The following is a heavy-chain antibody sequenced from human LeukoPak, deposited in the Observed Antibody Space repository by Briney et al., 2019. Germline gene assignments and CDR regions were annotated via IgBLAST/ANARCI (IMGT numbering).Heavy chain of an antibody. CDR2: INAGNGNT. D-gene: IGHD3-10*01. J-gene: IGHJ4*02. CDR3: ARDGLYGSGSYPLDY. V-gene: IGHV1-3*01. Sequence: ASVKVSCKASGYTFTSYAMHWVRQAPGQGLEWMGRINAGNGNTKYSQKFQGRVTITRDTSASTAYMELSSLRSEDTAVYYCARDGLYGSGSYPLDYWGQGTLVTVSS. CDR1: GYTFTSYA.